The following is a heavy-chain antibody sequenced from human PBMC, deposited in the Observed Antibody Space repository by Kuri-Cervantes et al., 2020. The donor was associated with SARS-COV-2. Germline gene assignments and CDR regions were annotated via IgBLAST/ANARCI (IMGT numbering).Heavy chain of an antibody. CDR1: GYTFTSYG. V-gene: IGHV1-18*04. CDR2: ITVYNGNT. Sequence: ASVKVSCKASGYTFTSYGISWVRQAPGQGLEWMGWITVYNGNTTYAQKFQGRVTVTTDISTNTAYMELRSLRSDYSAAYCCAKTRSYYYYMDVWGQGTTVTVSS. J-gene: IGHJ6*02. D-gene: IGHD4-11*01. CDR3: AKTRSYYYYMDV.